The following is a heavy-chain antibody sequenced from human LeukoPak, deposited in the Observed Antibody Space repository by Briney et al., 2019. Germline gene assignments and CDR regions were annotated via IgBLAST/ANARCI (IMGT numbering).Heavy chain of an antibody. D-gene: IGHD3-16*02. V-gene: IGHV3-48*04. CDR1: GFTFSSYS. Sequence: PGGSLRLSCAASGFTFSSYSMNWVRQAPGKGLEWVPYISSSSSTIYYADSVKGRFTISRDNAKNSLYLQMNSLRAEDTAVYYCARDLGVWGSYRYADGGQGALVTVSS. CDR3: ARDLGVWGSYRYAD. J-gene: IGHJ4*02. CDR2: ISSSSSTI.